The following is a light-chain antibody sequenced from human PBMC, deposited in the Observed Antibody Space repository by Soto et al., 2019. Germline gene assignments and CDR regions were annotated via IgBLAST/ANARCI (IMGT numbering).Light chain of an antibody. CDR2: GAS. CDR3: QQYGNSPFT. V-gene: IGKV3-20*01. J-gene: IGKJ3*01. Sequence: EIVLTQSPGTLSLSPGERATLSCRASQSVSSRYLAWYQQKPGQAPRLLIYGASSRATGIPDRFSGSGSGIDCTLSMSGREPDVSALHCCQQYGNSPFTFGPRTHVDIK. CDR1: QSVSSRY.